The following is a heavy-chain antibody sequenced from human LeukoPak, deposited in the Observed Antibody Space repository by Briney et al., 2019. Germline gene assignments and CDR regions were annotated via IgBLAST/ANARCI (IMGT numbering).Heavy chain of an antibody. V-gene: IGHV3-33*03. CDR2: IWYDGSNK. J-gene: IGHJ4*02. CDR3: AKEDSNWSFDY. Sequence: GGSLRLSCAASGFTFSTYAMHWVRQAPGKGLEWVALIWYDGSNKYYADSVKGRFTISRDNSKNTVNLQMDSLRAEDTAVYYCAKEDSNWSFDYWGLGTLVTVSS. CDR1: GFTFSTYA. D-gene: IGHD6-13*01.